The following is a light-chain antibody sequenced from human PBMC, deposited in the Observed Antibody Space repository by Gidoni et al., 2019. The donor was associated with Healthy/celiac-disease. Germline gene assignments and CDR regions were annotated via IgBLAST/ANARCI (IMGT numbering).Light chain of an antibody. CDR2: AAS. CDR1: QGISSY. J-gene: IGKJ3*01. CDR3: QQLNSYPLIFT. Sequence: DIQLTQSPSFLSASVGDRVTITCRASQGISSYLAWYQQKPGKAPKLLIYAASTLQSGVPSRFSGSGSGTEFTLTISSLQPEDFATYYCQQLNSYPLIFTFXPXTKMXIK. V-gene: IGKV1-9*01.